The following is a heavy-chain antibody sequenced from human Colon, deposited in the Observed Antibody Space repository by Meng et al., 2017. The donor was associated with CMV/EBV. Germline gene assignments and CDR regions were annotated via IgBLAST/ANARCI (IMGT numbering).Heavy chain of an antibody. CDR2: IYYRGSS. J-gene: IGHJ6*02. CDR3: AREGGGISAVLRSDYYGLDV. CDR1: GGSVGTGSYY. D-gene: IGHD6-13*01. Sequence: GPLRLSCTVSGGSVGTGSYYWSWIRQSPGKGLEWIGYIYYRGSSNYNPSLKSRVTMSIDTSKNQFALKLTSVTAADTAVYYCAREGGGISAVLRSDYYGLDVWGQGIAVSVSS. V-gene: IGHV4-61*01.